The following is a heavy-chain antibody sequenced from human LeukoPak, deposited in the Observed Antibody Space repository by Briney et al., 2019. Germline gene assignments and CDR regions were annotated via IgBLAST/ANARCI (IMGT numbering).Heavy chain of an antibody. CDR3: ARVYYSSSYDSWYFDL. CDR1: GYSIRSYY. J-gene: IGHJ2*01. Sequence: SETLSLTCTVSGYSIRSYYWSWIRQPPGKGLEWIGYIYYSGSTNYNPSLKSRVTISVDTSKKQLSLKLSSVTAADTAVYYCARVYYSSSYDSWYFDLWGRGPLVTVSS. D-gene: IGHD6-13*01. CDR2: IYYSGST. V-gene: IGHV4-59*01.